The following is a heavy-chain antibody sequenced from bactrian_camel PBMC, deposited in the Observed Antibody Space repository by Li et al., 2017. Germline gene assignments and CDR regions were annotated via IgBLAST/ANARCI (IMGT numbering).Heavy chain of an antibody. V-gene: IGHV3S53*01. CDR1: NVTLSNYC. CDR2: ITGGGSS. J-gene: IGHJ4*01. Sequence: HVQLVESGGGSVQAGGSLRLSCATSNVTLSNYCMGWFRQVIGKEREGIAAITGGGSSSYADSVKGRFTISKDKAKKTLYLEMNNLKPEDTAMYYCAADAPYDGVRDGECVSTGITYWGHGTQVTVS. CDR3: AADAPYDGVRDGECVSTGITY. D-gene: IGHD3*01.